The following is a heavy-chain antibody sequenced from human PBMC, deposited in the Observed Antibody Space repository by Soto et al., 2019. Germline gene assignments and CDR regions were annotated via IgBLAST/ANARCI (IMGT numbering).Heavy chain of an antibody. Sequence: PSETLSLTCTVSGGSISSGGYYWSWIRQHPGKGLEWIGYIYYSGSTYYNPSLKSRVTISVDTSKNQFSLKLSSVTAADTAVYYCARAIAAAGIHTIPVDYWGQGTLVTVSS. CDR2: IYYSGST. CDR1: GGSISSGGYY. J-gene: IGHJ4*02. D-gene: IGHD6-13*01. V-gene: IGHV4-31*03. CDR3: ARAIAAAGIHTIPVDY.